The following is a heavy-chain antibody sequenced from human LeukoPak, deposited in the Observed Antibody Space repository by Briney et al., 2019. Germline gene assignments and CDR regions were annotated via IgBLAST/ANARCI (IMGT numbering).Heavy chain of an antibody. Sequence: SETLSLTCTVSGGSISSYYWSWIRQPAGKGLEWIGRIYTSGSTNYNPSLKSRVTMSVDTSKNQFSLKLSSVTAADTAMYYCARLASRGLLIPGYFDYWGQGTLVTVSS. D-gene: IGHD3-10*01. CDR3: ARLASRGLLIPGYFDY. J-gene: IGHJ4*02. CDR2: IYTSGST. CDR1: GGSISSYY. V-gene: IGHV4-4*07.